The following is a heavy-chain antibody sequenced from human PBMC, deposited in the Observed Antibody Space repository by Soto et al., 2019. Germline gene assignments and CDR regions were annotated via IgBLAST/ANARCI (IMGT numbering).Heavy chain of an antibody. CDR2: INHSGST. D-gene: IGHD2-21*02. CDR1: GGSFSGYY. J-gene: IGHJ6*02. V-gene: IGHV4-34*01. Sequence: SETLSLTCAVYGGSFSGYYWSWIRQPPGKGLEWIGEINHSGSTNYNPSLKSRVTISVDTSKNQFSLKLSSVTAADTAVYYCARDSLAYCGGDCYSGPTYYYGMDVWGQGTTVTVSS. CDR3: ARDSLAYCGGDCYSGPTYYYGMDV.